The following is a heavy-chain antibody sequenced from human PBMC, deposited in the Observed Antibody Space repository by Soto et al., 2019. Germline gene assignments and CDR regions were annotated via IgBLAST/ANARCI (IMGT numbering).Heavy chain of an antibody. V-gene: IGHV1-69*02. CDR1: GGTFSSYT. D-gene: IGHD2-21*02. CDR3: ARATDYYYYMAV. CDR2: IIPILGIA. J-gene: IGHJ6*03. Sequence: QVQLVQSGAEVKKPGSSVKVSCKASGGTFSSYTISWVRQAPGQGLEWMGRIIPILGIANYAQKFQGRVTITADKSTSTAYMELSSLRSEDTAVYYCARATDYYYYMAVWGKGTTVTVSS.